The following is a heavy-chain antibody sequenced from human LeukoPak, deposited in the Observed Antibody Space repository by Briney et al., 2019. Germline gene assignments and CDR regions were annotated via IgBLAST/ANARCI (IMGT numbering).Heavy chain of an antibody. D-gene: IGHD1-7*01. V-gene: IGHV1-2*02. CDR2: INPNSGGT. CDR1: GYXFTGYY. J-gene: IGHJ5*02. CDR3: AREPNWNYRNWFDP. Sequence: ASVKVSCKASGYXFTGYYIHWVRQAPGQGLEWMGWINPNSGGTNYAQKFQGRVTMTRDTSISTAYMELSRLRSDDTAVYYCAREPNWNYRNWFDPWGQGTLVTVSS.